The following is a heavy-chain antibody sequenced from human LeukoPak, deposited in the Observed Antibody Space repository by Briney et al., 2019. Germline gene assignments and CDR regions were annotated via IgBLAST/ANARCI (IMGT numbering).Heavy chain of an antibody. Sequence: GGSLRLSCAASGFTFSSYSMNWVRQAPGKGLEWVLSISSSSSYIYYAVSVKGRFTISRDNAKNSLYLQMNSLRAEDTAVYYCASGWEYQLLYPWSPYYYYMDVWGKGTTVTVSS. CDR2: ISSSSSYI. CDR3: ASGWEYQLLYPWSPYYYYMDV. D-gene: IGHD2-2*02. J-gene: IGHJ6*03. V-gene: IGHV3-21*01. CDR1: GFTFSSYS.